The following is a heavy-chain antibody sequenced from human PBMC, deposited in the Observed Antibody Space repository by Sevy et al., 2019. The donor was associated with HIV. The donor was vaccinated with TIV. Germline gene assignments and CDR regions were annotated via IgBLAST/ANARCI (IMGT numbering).Heavy chain of an antibody. CDR3: ARDRYYYRSGTYWRPNYYGIDF. Sequence: ASVKVSCKASGYTFSSYGISWVRQAPGQGLEWMGWISDYNGYTNYAHKFQGRVTMSTETSTSTAYMELRSLRSDDTAVCLYARDRYYYRSGTYWRPNYYGIDFWGQGTVVTVSS. J-gene: IGHJ6*02. D-gene: IGHD3-10*01. V-gene: IGHV1-18*01. CDR2: ISDYNGYT. CDR1: GYTFSSYG.